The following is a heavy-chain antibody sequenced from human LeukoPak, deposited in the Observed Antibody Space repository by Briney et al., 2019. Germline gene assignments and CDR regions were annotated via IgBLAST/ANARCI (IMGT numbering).Heavy chain of an antibody. CDR3: ARDHSSGSGAADY. D-gene: IGHD3-22*01. V-gene: IGHV3-30-3*01. CDR2: ISHDGGNK. Sequence: GGSLRLSCAASGFTFSSYSMHWVRQAPGKGLEWVAVISHDGGNKYYAESVKGRLTISRDNSRNTLYLQMNSLGAEDTAVYYCARDHSSGSGAADYWGQGTLVTVSS. J-gene: IGHJ4*02. CDR1: GFTFSSYS.